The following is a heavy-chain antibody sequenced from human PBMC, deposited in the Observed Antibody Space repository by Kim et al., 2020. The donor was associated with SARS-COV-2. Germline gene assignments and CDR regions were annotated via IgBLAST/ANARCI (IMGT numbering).Heavy chain of an antibody. D-gene: IGHD6-6*01. CDR2: SIPIFGTA. J-gene: IGHJ6*02. CDR3: ARALWSSSFHYYGMDV. Sequence: SVKVSCKASGGTFSSYAISWVRQAPGQGLEWMGGSIPIFGTANYAQKFQGRVTITADDSTSTAYMELSSLRSEDTAVYYCARALWSSSFHYYGMDVWGQGTTVTVSS. V-gene: IGHV1-69*13. CDR1: GGTFSSYA.